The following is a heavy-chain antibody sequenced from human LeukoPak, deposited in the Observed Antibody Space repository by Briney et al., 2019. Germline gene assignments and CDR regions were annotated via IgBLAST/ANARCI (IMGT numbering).Heavy chain of an antibody. CDR1: GFVFSNYN. CDR2: ISSSSSTI. J-gene: IGHJ4*02. D-gene: IGHD1-26*01. V-gene: IGHV3-48*02. CDR3: AQDSGNYANYYFDH. Sequence: PGGSLRLSCAASGFVFSNYNMHWVRQAPGKGLEWVSYISSSSSTIFYADSVKGRFTISRDNARNSLYLQMNSLRDEDTAVYYCAQDSGNYANYYFDHWGQGTLVTVSS.